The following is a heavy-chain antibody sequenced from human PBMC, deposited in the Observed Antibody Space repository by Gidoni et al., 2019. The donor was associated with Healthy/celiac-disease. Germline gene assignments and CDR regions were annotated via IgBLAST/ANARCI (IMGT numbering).Heavy chain of an antibody. CDR3: ARGYCSGGSCYGLFSFDI. CDR1: GYTFTTYG. J-gene: IGHJ3*02. V-gene: IGHV1-18*01. D-gene: IGHD2-15*01. Sequence: QVQLVQSGAEVKKPWASVKVSCKASGYTFTTYGISWVRQAPGQGRGWMGWISAYNGNTNYAQKLQGRVTMTTDTSTSTAYMELRSLRSDDTAVYYCARGYCSGGSCYGLFSFDIWGQGTMVTVSS. CDR2: ISAYNGNT.